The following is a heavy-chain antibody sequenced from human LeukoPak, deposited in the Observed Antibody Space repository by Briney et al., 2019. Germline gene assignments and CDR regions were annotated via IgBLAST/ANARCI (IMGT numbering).Heavy chain of an antibody. CDR2: IYYSGST. D-gene: IGHD3-22*01. CDR1: GGSISSSSYY. J-gene: IGHJ3*02. V-gene: IGHV4-39*01. Sequence: SETLSLTCTVSGGSISSSSYYWGWIRQPPGKGLEWIGSIYYSGSTYYNPSLKSRVTISVDTSKNQFSLKLSSVTAADTAVYYCARLDKHATDAFDIWGQGTMVTVSS. CDR3: ARLDKHATDAFDI.